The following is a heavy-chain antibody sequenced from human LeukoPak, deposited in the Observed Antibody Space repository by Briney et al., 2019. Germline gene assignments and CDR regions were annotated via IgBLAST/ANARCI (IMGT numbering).Heavy chain of an antibody. Sequence: TLSLTCTVSGGSISSGSYYWSWIRQPAGKGLEWIGRIYTSGSTNYNPSLKSRVTISVDTSKNQFSLKLSSVTAADTAVYYCARDARSSGCLGDYFDYWGQGTLVTVSS. CDR1: GGSISSGSYY. V-gene: IGHV4-61*02. J-gene: IGHJ4*02. CDR2: IYTSGST. CDR3: ARDARSSGCLGDYFDY. D-gene: IGHD3-22*01.